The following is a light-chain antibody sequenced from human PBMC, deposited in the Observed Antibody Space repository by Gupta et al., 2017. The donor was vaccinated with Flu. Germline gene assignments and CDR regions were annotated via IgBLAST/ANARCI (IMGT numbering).Light chain of an antibody. CDR2: ATT. V-gene: IGKV1-39*01. CDR3: QHRYRTPKT. J-gene: IGKJ1*01. CDR1: QSLSSY. Sequence: PSSLSASVGDRGTMTCRASQSLSSYFNGYQQKPGKAPKHLIYATTSLQSGVPSRFSGSGSGTDFTLTFSSLQPEDFATYDGQHRYRTPKTFGQGTKVEIK.